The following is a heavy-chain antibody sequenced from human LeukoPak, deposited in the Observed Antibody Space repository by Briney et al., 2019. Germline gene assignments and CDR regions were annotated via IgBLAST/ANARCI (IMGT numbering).Heavy chain of an antibody. V-gene: IGHV3-7*03. CDR3: ARGGGLDV. CDR2: INHNGNVN. D-gene: IGHD3-16*01. CDR1: GFTFSSYW. J-gene: IGHJ6*02. Sequence: GGSLRFSGAASGFTFSSYWRNWARQAPGKGLEWVASINHNGNVNYYVDSVKGRFTISRDNAKSSLYLQMSNLRAEDTAVYFCARGGGLDVWGQGATVTVSS.